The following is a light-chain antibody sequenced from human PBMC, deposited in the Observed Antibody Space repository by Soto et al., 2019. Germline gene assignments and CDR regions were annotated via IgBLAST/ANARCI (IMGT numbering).Light chain of an antibody. CDR3: GTCDSSLGFVV. CDR1: SSNIGNNY. Sequence: HSVLTQPPSVSAAPGQKVTISCSGSSSNIGNNYVSWYQQLPGTAPKLLIYDYNKRPSGIPDRFSGSKSGASATLGITGLQTGDEADYYCGTCDSSLGFVVFGGGTKLTVL. CDR2: DYN. V-gene: IGLV1-51*01. J-gene: IGLJ2*01.